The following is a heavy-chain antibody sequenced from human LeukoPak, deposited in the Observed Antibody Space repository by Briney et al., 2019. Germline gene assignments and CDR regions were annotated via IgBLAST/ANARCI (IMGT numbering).Heavy chain of an antibody. CDR3: ARVSLIAAAGRDAFDI. J-gene: IGHJ3*02. Sequence: GGSLRLSCAASGFTFSSYWMSWVRQAPGKGLEWVANIKQDGSEKYYVDSVKGRFTISRDNAKNSLYLQMNSLRAEGTAVYYCARVSLIAAAGRDAFDIWGQGTMVTVSS. V-gene: IGHV3-7*01. CDR1: GFTFSSYW. D-gene: IGHD6-13*01. CDR2: IKQDGSEK.